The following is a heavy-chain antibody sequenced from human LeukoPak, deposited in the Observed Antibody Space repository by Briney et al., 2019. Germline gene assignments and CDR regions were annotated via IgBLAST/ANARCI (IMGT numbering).Heavy chain of an antibody. Sequence: GGSLRLSCAASGFTFSSHSMNWVRQAPGKGLEWVANIKQDGSEKYYVDSVKGRFTISRDNAKNSLYLQMNSLRAEDTAVYYCARGSSRPPNAFDIWGQGTMVTVSS. D-gene: IGHD6-6*01. J-gene: IGHJ3*02. CDR2: IKQDGSEK. V-gene: IGHV3-7*01. CDR3: ARGSSRPPNAFDI. CDR1: GFTFSSHS.